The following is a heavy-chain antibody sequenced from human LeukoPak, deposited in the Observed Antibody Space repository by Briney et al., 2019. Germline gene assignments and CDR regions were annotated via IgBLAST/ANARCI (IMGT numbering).Heavy chain of an antibody. CDR1: GGTFISYA. J-gene: IGHJ4*02. D-gene: IGHD6-6*01. V-gene: IGHV1-69*13. CDR2: IIPIFGTA. Sequence: ASVKVSCKASGGTFISYAISWVRQAPGQGLEWMGGIIPIFGTANYAQKFQGRVTITADESTSTDYMELSSLRSEDTAVYYCARVPGAARLRYYFDYWGQGTLVTVSS. CDR3: ARVPGAARLRYYFDY.